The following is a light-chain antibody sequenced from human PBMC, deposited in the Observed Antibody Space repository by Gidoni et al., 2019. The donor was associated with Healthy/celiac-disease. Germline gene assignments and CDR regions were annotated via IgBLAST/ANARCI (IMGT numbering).Light chain of an antibody. CDR2: STN. CDR3: VLYMGSGIEV. J-gene: IGLJ3*02. V-gene: IGLV8-61*01. CDR1: SGSVSTNHY. Sequence: QTVVTQEPSFSVSPGGTVTLTCGLSSGSVSTNHYPSWYQQTPGQAPRTLIYSTNTRSSGVPDRFSGSILGNKAALTITGAQADDESDYYCVLYMGSGIEVFGGGTKLTVL.